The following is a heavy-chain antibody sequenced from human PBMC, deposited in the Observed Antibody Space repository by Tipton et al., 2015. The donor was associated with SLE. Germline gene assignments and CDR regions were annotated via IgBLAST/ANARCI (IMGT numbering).Heavy chain of an antibody. CDR2: ISWNTGSI. D-gene: IGHD3-10*01. Sequence: SLRLSCAASGFPFYDFAMHWVRQAPGKGLEWVSGISWNTGSIGDADSVEGRFTISRDNAKNSLYLQMNSLRAEDTALYYCARDSLTYGSGSYPMDVWGKGTTVSVSS. CDR3: ARDSLTYGSGSYPMDV. V-gene: IGHV3-9*01. CDR1: GFPFYDFA. J-gene: IGHJ6*03.